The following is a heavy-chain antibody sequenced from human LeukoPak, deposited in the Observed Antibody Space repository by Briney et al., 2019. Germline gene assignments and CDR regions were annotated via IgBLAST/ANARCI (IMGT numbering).Heavy chain of an antibody. CDR2: ISGSGGST. D-gene: IGHD1-26*01. J-gene: IGHJ4*02. CDR1: GFTFSSYA. Sequence: QPGGSLRLSCAASGFTFSSYAMSWVRQAPGKGLEWVSAISGSGGSTYYADSVKGRFTISRDNSKNTLYLQMNSLRAEDTAVYCCAKVRELLSQSFDYWGQGTLVTVSS. CDR3: AKVRELLSQSFDY. V-gene: IGHV3-23*01.